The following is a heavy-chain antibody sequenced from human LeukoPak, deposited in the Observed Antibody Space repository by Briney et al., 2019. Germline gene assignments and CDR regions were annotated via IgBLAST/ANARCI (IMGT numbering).Heavy chain of an antibody. CDR1: GFTFNNYG. CDR2: ISHDGKNT. V-gene: IGHV3-30*18. CDR3: AKDKGRGNYYGDYFDY. Sequence: GRSLRLSCAASGFTFNNYGIHWVRQTPGKALEWVAIISHDGKNTFYADSVKGRFTISRDNSKNTLYLQVNSLRADDTAVYYCAKDKGRGNYYGDYFDYWGQGTLVTVSS. D-gene: IGHD1-26*01. J-gene: IGHJ4*02.